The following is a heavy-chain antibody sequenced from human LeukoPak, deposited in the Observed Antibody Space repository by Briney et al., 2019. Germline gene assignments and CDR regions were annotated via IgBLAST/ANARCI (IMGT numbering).Heavy chain of an antibody. D-gene: IGHD5-12*01. Sequence: GGSLRLSCAASGFTFSSYGMHWVRQAPGKGLEWVAFIRYDGSNKYYADSVKGRFTISRDNSKNTLYLQMNSLRAEDTAVYYCAKEGDIVAPIFDYWGQGTLVTVSS. J-gene: IGHJ4*02. CDR2: IRYDGSNK. V-gene: IGHV3-30*02. CDR1: GFTFSSYG. CDR3: AKEGDIVAPIFDY.